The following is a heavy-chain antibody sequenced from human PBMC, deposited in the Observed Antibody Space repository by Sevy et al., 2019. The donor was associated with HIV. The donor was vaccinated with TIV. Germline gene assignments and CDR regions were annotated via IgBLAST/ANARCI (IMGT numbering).Heavy chain of an antibody. CDR1: GLTLSSYA. J-gene: IGHJ6*02. Sequence: GGSLRLSCADSGLTLSSYAMNWVRQAPGKGLEWVSAISGRGGSTYYADSVEGRFTISRDNSKNTRYLQMNSPRAEETAVYYCAKAPPGHCSSGSCPRAYYYYGMDVWGQGTTVTVSS. CDR2: ISGRGGST. D-gene: IGHD2-15*01. V-gene: IGHV3-23*01. CDR3: AKAPPGHCSSGSCPRAYYYYGMDV.